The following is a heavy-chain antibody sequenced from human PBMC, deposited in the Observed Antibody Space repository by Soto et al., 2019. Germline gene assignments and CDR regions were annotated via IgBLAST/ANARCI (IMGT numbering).Heavy chain of an antibody. D-gene: IGHD6-13*01. J-gene: IGHJ6*02. Sequence: SETLSLTCAVSGGSISSSNWWSWVRQPPGKGLEWIGEIYHSGSTNYNPSLKSRVTISVDKSKNQFSLKLSSVTAADTAVYYCARGDWKQLVDYYYYGMDVWGQGTTVTVSS. CDR1: GGSISSSNW. CDR2: IYHSGST. CDR3: ARGDWKQLVDYYYYGMDV. V-gene: IGHV4-4*02.